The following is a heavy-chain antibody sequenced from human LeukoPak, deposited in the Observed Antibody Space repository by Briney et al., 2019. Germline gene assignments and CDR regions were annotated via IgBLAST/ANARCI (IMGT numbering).Heavy chain of an antibody. D-gene: IGHD2-15*01. CDR2: IYYSGST. V-gene: IGHV4-39*01. J-gene: IGHJ4*02. CDR3: ARGDSSGGSCYLFDY. Sequence: PSETLSLTCTVSGGSISSSSYYWGWIRQPPGKGLEWIGSIYYSGSTYYNPSLKSRVTISVDTSKNQFSLKLSSVTAADTAVYYCARGDSSGGSCYLFDYWGQGALVTVSS. CDR1: GGSISSSSYY.